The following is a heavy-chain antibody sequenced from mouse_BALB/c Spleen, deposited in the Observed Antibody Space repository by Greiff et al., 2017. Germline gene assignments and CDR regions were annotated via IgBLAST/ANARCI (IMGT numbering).Heavy chain of an antibody. Sequence: EVQRVESGGGLVQPGGSMKLSCVASGFTFSNYWMNWVRQSPEKGLEWVAEIRLKSNNYATHYAESVKGRFTISRDDSKSSVYLQMNNLRAEDTGIYYCTSYGNPAWFAYWGQGTLVTVSA. D-gene: IGHD2-1*01. CDR3: TSYGNPAWFAY. V-gene: IGHV6-6*02. CDR1: GFTFSNYW. CDR2: IRLKSNNYAT. J-gene: IGHJ3*01.